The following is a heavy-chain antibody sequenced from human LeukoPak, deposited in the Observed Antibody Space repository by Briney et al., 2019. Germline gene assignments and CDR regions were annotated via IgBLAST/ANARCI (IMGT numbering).Heavy chain of an antibody. Sequence: SETLSLTCTVSGGSLSNSNYYWSWIRQPPGKGLEWIGYIYYSGSTNYNPSLKSRVTISLDTSRNQFSLKLNSVTAADTAVYYCARGPPTVDGDFEFDPWGQGTLVTVSS. J-gene: IGHJ5*02. CDR1: GGSLSNSNYY. CDR3: ARGPPTVDGDFEFDP. CDR2: IYYSGST. V-gene: IGHV4-61*01. D-gene: IGHD4-17*01.